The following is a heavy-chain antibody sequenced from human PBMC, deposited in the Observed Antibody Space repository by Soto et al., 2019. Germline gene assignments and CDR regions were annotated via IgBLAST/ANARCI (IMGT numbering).Heavy chain of an antibody. V-gene: IGHV3-30*18. D-gene: IGHD6-13*01. CDR3: AKDGTIGAADYFFDF. J-gene: IGHJ4*02. CDR2: IASDGKDK. CDR1: GFTFSNYA. Sequence: QVQLVESGGGVVQPGRSLKLSCAASGFTFSNYAIHWVRQAPGKGLEWVAVIASDGKDKRYADSAKGRFTISRDNSKNTVYLQMDSLRGEDTAVYYCAKDGTIGAADYFFDFWGQGTLSPSPQ.